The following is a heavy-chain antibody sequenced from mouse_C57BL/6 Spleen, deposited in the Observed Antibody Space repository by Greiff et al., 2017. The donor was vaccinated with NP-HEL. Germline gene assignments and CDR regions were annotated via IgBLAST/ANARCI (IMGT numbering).Heavy chain of an antibody. V-gene: IGHV1-18*01. D-gene: IGHD1-1*01. CDR1: GYTFTDYN. J-gene: IGHJ1*03. CDR3: ARSAYYYGSYWYFDV. CDR2: INPNNGGT. Sequence: EVQLQQSGPELVKPGASVKIPCKASGYTFTDYNMDWVKQSHGKSLEWIGDINPNNGGTIYNQKFKGKATLTVDKSSSTAYMELRSLTSEDTAVYYCARSAYYYGSYWYFDVWGTGTTVTVSS.